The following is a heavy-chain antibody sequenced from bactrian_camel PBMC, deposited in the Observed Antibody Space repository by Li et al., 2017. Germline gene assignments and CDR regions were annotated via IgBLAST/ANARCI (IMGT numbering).Heavy chain of an antibody. V-gene: IGHV3S59*01. Sequence: QLVESGGGSGQAGMSPTLSCVASGFADSNYCLGWFRQLPGKEREAVAAMSASNGRTYYGASAKGRFTISQDTGKKTVYLRIVSAKPEDTAMYYCAPGPSRYAGSCVPSTTLYTTWGQGTQVTVS. D-gene: IGHD6*01. CDR3: APGPSRYAGSCVPSTTLYTT. J-gene: IGHJ4*01. CDR1: GFADSNYC. CDR2: MSASNGRT.